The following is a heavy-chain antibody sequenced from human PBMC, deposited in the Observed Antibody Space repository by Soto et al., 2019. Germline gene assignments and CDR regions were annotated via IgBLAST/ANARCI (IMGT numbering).Heavy chain of an antibody. D-gene: IGHD3-3*01. CDR1: GFSLFTDGVN. CDR2: IYWNEDR. V-gene: IGHV2-5*01. J-gene: IGHJ5*02. Sequence: QITLKESGPTLVNPTQTLTLTCTFSGFSLFTDGVNVAWIRQSPGKAPEWLANIYWNEDRRYRPSLRNRLTITKDTSKNQVVLTMTNMGPMDTATYYCALRDAKGAYDSWGQGTLVTVSS. CDR3: ALRDAKGAYDS.